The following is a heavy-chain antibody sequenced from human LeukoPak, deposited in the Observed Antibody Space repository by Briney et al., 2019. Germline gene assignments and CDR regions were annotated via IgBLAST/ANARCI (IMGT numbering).Heavy chain of an antibody. J-gene: IGHJ3*02. CDR3: AKGPIPCSSTSCPRSAFDI. CDR1: GFTFSSYA. CDR2: ISDTDDST. V-gene: IGHV3-23*01. Sequence: GGSLRLSCAASGFTFSSYAMSWVRQAPGKGLEWVSSISDTDDSTYDADSVKGRFSISRDNSKNTLYLQMNSLRAEDTAMYYCAKGPIPCSSTSCPRSAFDIWGQGTMVTVSS. D-gene: IGHD2-2*01.